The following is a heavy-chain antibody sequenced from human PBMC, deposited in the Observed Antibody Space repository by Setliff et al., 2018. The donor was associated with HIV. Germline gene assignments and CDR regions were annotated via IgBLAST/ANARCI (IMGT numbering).Heavy chain of an antibody. CDR3: ARAGHYYDSSGTALDY. D-gene: IGHD3-22*01. J-gene: IGHJ4*02. V-gene: IGHV4-4*07. CDR2: IYPSGST. Sequence: LSLTCTVPGGSISSYYWSWIRQPAGKGLEWIGRIYPSGSTNYNPSLKSRVTMSVDTSKNQFSLKLNSVTAADTAVYYCARAGHYYDSSGTALDYWGQGTLVTVSS. CDR1: GGSISSYY.